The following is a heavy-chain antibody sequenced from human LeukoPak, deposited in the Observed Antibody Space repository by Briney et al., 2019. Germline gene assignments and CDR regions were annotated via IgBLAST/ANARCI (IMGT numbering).Heavy chain of an antibody. CDR1: GGSSSGYY. V-gene: IGHV4-34*01. CDR3: ARGKGLATYYGSGSTY. D-gene: IGHD3-10*01. Sequence: SETLSLTCAVYGGSSSGYYWSWIRQPPGKGLEWIGEINHSGSTNYNPSLKSRVTISVDTSKNQFSLKLSSVTAADTAVYYCARGKGLATYYGSGSTYWGQGTLVTVSS. CDR2: INHSGST. J-gene: IGHJ4*02.